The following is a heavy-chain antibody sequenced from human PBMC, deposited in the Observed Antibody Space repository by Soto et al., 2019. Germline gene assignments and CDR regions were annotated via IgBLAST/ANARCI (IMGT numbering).Heavy chain of an antibody. CDR2: ISGSGSAT. Sequence: EVHLLESGGNLVQPGGSLRLSCAASGFSFSSHAMRWFRQAPGKGLEWVSAISGSGSATYYLDSVKGRFTISRDNSQNTYTLQMNRLRVEATAIYYGTRVSCFGELGDNWGQGTPVGVAS. CDR1: GFSFSSHA. V-gene: IGHV3-23*01. D-gene: IGHD3-10*01. CDR3: TRVSCFGELGDN. J-gene: IGHJ4*02.